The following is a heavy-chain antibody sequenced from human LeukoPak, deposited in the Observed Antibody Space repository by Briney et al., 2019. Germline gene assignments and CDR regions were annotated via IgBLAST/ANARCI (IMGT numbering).Heavy chain of an antibody. V-gene: IGHV3-7*01. D-gene: IGHD4-17*01. J-gene: IGHJ4*02. CDR1: GFTFSTSW. Sequence: GGSLRLSCAASGFTFSTSWMSWVRQSPGKGLEWVANMSPDGSVKNYVGPMKGRFTISRDNAKNSLYLEMNRLRAEDTAIYYCARDPAYGAVDYWGQGTLVTVSS. CDR3: ARDPAYGAVDY. CDR2: MSPDGSVK.